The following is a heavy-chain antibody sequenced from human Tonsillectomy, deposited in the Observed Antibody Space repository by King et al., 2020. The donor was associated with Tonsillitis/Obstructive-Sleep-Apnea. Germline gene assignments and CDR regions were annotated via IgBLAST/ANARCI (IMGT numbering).Heavy chain of an antibody. Sequence: QLVQSGAEVKKPGSSVKVSCKASGGTFSSYAISWVRQAPGQGLEWMGGIIPIFGTANYAQKFQGRVTITADESTGTAYMELSSLRSEDTAVYYCARGGYYCSSTSCYIDAFDIWGQGTMVTVSS. CDR2: IIPIFGTA. V-gene: IGHV1-69*12. CDR3: ARGGYYCSSTSCYIDAFDI. CDR1: GGTFSSYA. D-gene: IGHD2-2*02. J-gene: IGHJ3*02.